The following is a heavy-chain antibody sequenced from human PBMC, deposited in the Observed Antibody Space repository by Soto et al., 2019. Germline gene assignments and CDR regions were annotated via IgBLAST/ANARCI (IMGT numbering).Heavy chain of an antibody. J-gene: IGHJ5*02. CDR3: ARDHGDYGYWFDP. CDR1: GGSISSGGYY. CDR2: IYYSGST. Sequence: QVQLQESGPGLVKPSQTLSLTCTVSGGSISSGGYYWSWIRQHPGKGLEWIGYIYYSGSTYYNPSLKIRVTIAVDTSKNQFSLKLSSVTAADTAVYYCARDHGDYGYWFDPWGQGTLVTVSS. D-gene: IGHD4-17*01. V-gene: IGHV4-31*03.